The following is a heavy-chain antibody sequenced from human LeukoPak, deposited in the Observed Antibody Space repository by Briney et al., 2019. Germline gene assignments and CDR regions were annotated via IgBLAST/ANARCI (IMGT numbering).Heavy chain of an antibody. J-gene: IGHJ4*02. V-gene: IGHV3-23*01. Sequence: PGGSLRLSCAASGFTFSSYAMSWVRQAPGKGLEWVSGISPSGSSTNYADSVQGRFTVSRDNSKDMLYLQMNSLRAEDTAMYYCAKDWNYDSRGLNYFDYWGQGALVTVSS. CDR3: AKDWNYDSRGLNYFDY. D-gene: IGHD3-22*01. CDR1: GFTFSSYA. CDR2: ISPSGSST.